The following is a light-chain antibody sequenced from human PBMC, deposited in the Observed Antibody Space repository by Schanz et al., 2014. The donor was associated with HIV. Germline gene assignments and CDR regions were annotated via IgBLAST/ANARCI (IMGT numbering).Light chain of an antibody. CDR3: QQRGNWPLC. CDR2: ATS. J-gene: IGKJ4*01. Sequence: EIVLTQSPGTLSLSPGERATLSCRASQSLTSRYLAWYQQKRDQPPRLVIYATSTRAAGIPDRFSGTGSGTDFTLTISGLEPEDFAVYYCQQRGNWPLCFGGGTKVEIK. CDR1: QSLTSRY. V-gene: IGKV3D-20*02.